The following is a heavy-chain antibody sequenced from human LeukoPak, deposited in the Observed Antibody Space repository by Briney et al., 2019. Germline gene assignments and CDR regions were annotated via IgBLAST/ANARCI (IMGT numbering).Heavy chain of an antibody. Sequence: ASVKVSCKASGYTFTDYYIHWVRQAPGQGLEWMGWINPNSGGTNYAQRFQGRVTMTRDTSISTLYMELSRLRSDDTAVYYCARDTGSSNYYYYYMDVWGKGTTVTVSS. D-gene: IGHD6-13*01. J-gene: IGHJ6*03. CDR1: GYTFTDYY. CDR2: INPNSGGT. V-gene: IGHV1-2*02. CDR3: ARDTGSSNYYYYYMDV.